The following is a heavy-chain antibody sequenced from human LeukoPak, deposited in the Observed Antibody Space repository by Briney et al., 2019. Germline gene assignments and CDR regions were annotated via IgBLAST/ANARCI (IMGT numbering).Heavy chain of an antibody. CDR1: GFTVSSNY. CDR3: ATPYCNLTSCFPYFFDY. D-gene: IGHD2-2*01. Sequence: WGSLRFSCSASGFTVSSNYMSWLRQAPGKGLKWGSVIYSGGSTYYADSVKGGFTISRDNFKNAVYLQMSSLRVEDTALYYCATPYCNLTSCFPYFFDYWGRGTLVTVSS. CDR2: IYSGGST. V-gene: IGHV3-66*04. J-gene: IGHJ4*02.